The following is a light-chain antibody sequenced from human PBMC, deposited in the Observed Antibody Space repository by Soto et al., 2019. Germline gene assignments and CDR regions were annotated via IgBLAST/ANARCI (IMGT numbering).Light chain of an antibody. Sequence: DIQMTQSPSTLSASVGDRVTITCRASQSISSWLAWYQQKPGKAPKLLIYKASTSESAVPSRFSGSGSGTEFTLTINSLQPDDFATYYCQQYNSAPLTFGGGTKVEIK. CDR2: KAS. CDR1: QSISSW. CDR3: QQYNSAPLT. J-gene: IGKJ4*01. V-gene: IGKV1-5*03.